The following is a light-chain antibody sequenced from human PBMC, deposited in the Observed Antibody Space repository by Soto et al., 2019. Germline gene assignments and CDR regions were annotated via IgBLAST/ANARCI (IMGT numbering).Light chain of an antibody. CDR3: QQYNDYSWT. CDR1: QSISAW. CDR2: KAS. V-gene: IGKV1-5*03. Sequence: DIQMTQSPSTLSASVGDRVSINFRASQSISAWLAWYQQKPGKAPRLLIYKASTLEIGVPSRFSGSGSGTEFTLTISSLQPDDVATYYCQQYNDYSWTFGQGTKVDI. J-gene: IGKJ1*01.